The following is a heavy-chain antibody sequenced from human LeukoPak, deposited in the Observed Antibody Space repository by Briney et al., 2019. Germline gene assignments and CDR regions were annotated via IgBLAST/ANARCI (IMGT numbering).Heavy chain of an antibody. V-gene: IGHV3-23*01. CDR3: ASDSSGYYGVFDF. D-gene: IGHD3-22*01. CDR1: GFTFGMYA. CDR2: LSGSGGST. Sequence: GGSLRLSCAASGFTFGMYAMSWVRQAPGKGLEWVSTLSGSGGSTYYADSVKGRFTISRDNSKNTLFLQMSSLRAEDTAVYYCASDSSGYYGVFDFWGQGTLVTVSS. J-gene: IGHJ4*02.